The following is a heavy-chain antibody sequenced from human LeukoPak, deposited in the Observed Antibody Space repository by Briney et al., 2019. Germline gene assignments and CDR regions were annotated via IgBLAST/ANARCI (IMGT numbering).Heavy chain of an antibody. CDR3: ARGGGSSWGGLDY. J-gene: IGHJ4*02. Sequence: PSETLSLTCTVSGGSISSSTYYWGWIRQPPGKGLEWIGSIYYSGSTYYNPSLKSRVTISVDTSKNQFSLKLSSVTAADTAVYYCARGGGSSWGGLDYWGQGTLVTVSS. CDR2: IYYSGST. D-gene: IGHD6-13*01. CDR1: GGSISSSTYY. V-gene: IGHV4-39*07.